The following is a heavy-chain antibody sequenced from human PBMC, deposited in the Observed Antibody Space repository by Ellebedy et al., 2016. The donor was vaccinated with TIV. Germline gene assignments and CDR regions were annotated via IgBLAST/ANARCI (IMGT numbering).Heavy chain of an antibody. Sequence: PGGSLRLSCAASGFTFSSYSMNWVRQAPGKGLEWVSYIGSSISTIYYADSMKGRFTISRDNAKNSLYLQMKSLRAEETAVYYCARGGGSRLNHAFDIWGQGTMVTVSS. D-gene: IGHD3-10*01. J-gene: IGHJ3*02. CDR3: ARGGGSRLNHAFDI. CDR2: IGSSISTI. V-gene: IGHV3-48*04. CDR1: GFTFSSYS.